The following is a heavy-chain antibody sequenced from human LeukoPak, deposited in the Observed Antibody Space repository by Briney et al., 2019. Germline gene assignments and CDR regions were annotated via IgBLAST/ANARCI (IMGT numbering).Heavy chain of an antibody. CDR3: ARGTYYDSSAYSGVRLFDY. CDR2: INPNSGGT. V-gene: IGHV1-2*02. J-gene: IGHJ4*02. CDR1: GYTFTGYY. D-gene: IGHD3-22*01. Sequence: ASVKVPCKASGYTFTGYYMHWVRQAPGQGLEWMGWINPNSGGTNYAQKFQGRVTMTGDTSISTAYMELTRLTSDDTAVYYCARGTYYDSSAYSGVRLFDYWGQGTLVTVSS.